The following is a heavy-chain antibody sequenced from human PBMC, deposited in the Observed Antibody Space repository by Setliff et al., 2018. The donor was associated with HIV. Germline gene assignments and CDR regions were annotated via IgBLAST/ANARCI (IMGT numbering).Heavy chain of an antibody. CDR2: ISGSSSTI. CDR3: ARDMWNRRMFYFDS. Sequence: PGGSLRLSCAASGFTFSSYSMNWVRQAPGKGLEWVSYISGSSSTIDYAGSLKGRFTISRDNAKNSLYLQMNSLRAEDTAVYYCARDMWNRRMFYFDSWGQGTLVTVSS. D-gene: IGHD1-1*01. J-gene: IGHJ4*02. V-gene: IGHV3-48*01. CDR1: GFTFSSYS.